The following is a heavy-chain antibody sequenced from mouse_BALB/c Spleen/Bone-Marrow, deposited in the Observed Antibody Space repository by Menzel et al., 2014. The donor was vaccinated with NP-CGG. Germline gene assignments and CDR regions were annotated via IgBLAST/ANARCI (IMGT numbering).Heavy chain of an antibody. D-gene: IGHD1-1*01. V-gene: IGHV5-15*02. CDR2: LSNLAYSI. CDR1: GFTFSDYG. Sequence: EVKLVESGGGLVQPGGSRKLSCAASGFTFSDYGMAWVRQAPGKGPEWVAFLSNLAYSICYADTVTGRFTISRENAKNTLYREMSSLRSEDTAMYYCARLYGSGYGYAMDYWGQGTSVTVSS. J-gene: IGHJ4*01. CDR3: ARLYGSGYGYAMDY.